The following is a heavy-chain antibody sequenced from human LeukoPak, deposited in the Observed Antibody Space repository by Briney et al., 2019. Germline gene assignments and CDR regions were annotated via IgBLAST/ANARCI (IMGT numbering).Heavy chain of an antibody. J-gene: IGHJ4*02. V-gene: IGHV4-34*01. CDR3: ARGGGDGYNFVSYDY. Sequence: PSETLSLTCAVYGGSFSGYYWSWIRQPPGKGLEWIWEINHSGSTNYNPSLKSRVTISVDTSKNQFSLKLSSVTAADTAVYYCARGGGDGYNFVSYDYWGQGTLVTVSS. CDR2: INHSGST. CDR1: GGSFSGYY. D-gene: IGHD5-24*01.